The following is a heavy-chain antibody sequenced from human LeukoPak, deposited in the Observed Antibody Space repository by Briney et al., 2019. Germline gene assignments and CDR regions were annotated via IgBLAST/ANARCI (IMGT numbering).Heavy chain of an antibody. Sequence: GGSLRLSCAASGFTFSSYSMNWVRQAPGRGLEWVSSISSSSSDIYYADSVKGRFTISRDNAKNSLYLQMNSLRAEDTAVYYCARHPRVGWQQRALSAFDIWGQGTMVTVSS. V-gene: IGHV3-21*01. CDR1: GFTFSSYS. CDR2: ISSSSSDI. J-gene: IGHJ3*02. CDR3: ARHPRVGWQQRALSAFDI. D-gene: IGHD6-13*01.